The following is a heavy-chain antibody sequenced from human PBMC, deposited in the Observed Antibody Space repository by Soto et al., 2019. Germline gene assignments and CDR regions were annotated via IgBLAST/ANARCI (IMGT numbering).Heavy chain of an antibody. Sequence: EVQLVESGGGLVQPGGSLRLACAAYGFTFSSYWMHWVRQGPGKGLVWVTRINSDGSSISYADSVKGRFTISRDNAKNTLYLQMTSMRAEDTAVYYCARDRTTRTYGMDVWGQGTTVTVSS. V-gene: IGHV3-74*01. CDR2: INSDGSSI. D-gene: IGHD4-17*01. CDR1: GFTFSSYW. J-gene: IGHJ6*02. CDR3: ARDRTTRTYGMDV.